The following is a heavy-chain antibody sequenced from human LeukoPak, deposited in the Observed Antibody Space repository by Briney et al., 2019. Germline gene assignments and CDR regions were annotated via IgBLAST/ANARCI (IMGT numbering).Heavy chain of an antibody. CDR1: GFTFSSYA. Sequence: HPGRSLRLSCAASGFTFSSYAMHWVRQAPGKGLEWVAVISYDGSNKYYADSVKGRFTISRDNSKNTLYLQMNSLRAEDTAVYYCAKDGAALYSSSWNLDYWGQGTLVTVSS. J-gene: IGHJ4*02. D-gene: IGHD6-13*01. CDR2: ISYDGSNK. V-gene: IGHV3-30-3*01. CDR3: AKDGAALYSSSWNLDY.